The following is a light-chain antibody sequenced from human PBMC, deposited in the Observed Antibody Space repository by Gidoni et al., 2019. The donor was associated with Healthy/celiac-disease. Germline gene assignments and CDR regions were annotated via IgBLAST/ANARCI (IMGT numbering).Light chain of an antibody. V-gene: IGKV1-39*01. CDR2: AAS. J-gene: IGKJ2*01. CDR3: QQSYSTPRT. CDR1: QSISSY. Sequence: DIQMTQSPSSLSASVGDRVTITCRASQSISSYLNWYQQKPGKAPKLLIYAASSLQSGVPSRCSGSGSGTDFTITSSSLQPEDFATYYCQQSYSTPRTFGQGTKLEIK.